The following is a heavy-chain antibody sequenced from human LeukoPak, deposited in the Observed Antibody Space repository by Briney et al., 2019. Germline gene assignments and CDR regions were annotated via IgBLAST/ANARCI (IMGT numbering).Heavy chain of an antibody. CDR2: VYHNGET. CDR3: ARALTGDAPR. V-gene: IGHV4-38-2*02. CDR1: GYSISTNYY. J-gene: IGHJ4*02. D-gene: IGHD3-9*01. Sequence: PSETLSLTCTVSGYSISTNYYWAWIRQSPGTGLEWIGSVYHNGETYYNPSLKSRVSISVDTSKNQFSLKLSSVTAADTAVYYCARALTGDAPRWGQGTLVTVSS.